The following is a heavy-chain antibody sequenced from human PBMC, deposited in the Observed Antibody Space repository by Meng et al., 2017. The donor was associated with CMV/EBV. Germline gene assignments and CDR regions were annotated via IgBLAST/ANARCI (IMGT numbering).Heavy chain of an antibody. CDR2: IIPILGIA. V-gene: IGHV1-69*10. D-gene: IGHD3-10*01. CDR3: ARGGLYYYGSGTRPPRAWFDP. Sequence: SVKVSCKASGGTFSSYAISWVRQAPGQGLEWMGGIIPILGIANYAQKSQGRVTITADKSTSTAYMELSSLRSEDTAVYYCARGGLYYYGSGTRPPRAWFDPWGQGTLVTVSS. J-gene: IGHJ5*02. CDR1: GGTFSSYA.